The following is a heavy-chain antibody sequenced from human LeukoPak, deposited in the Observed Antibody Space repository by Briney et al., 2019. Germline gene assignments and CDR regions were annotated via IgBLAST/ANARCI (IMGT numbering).Heavy chain of an antibody. CDR2: INHSGST. J-gene: IGHJ4*02. D-gene: IGHD3-22*01. CDR1: GGSFSGYY. CDR3: ARIDSSVYYMGFDY. V-gene: IGHV4-34*01. Sequence: SETLSLTCAVYGGSFSGYYWSWIRQPPGKGLEWIGEINHSGSTNYNPSLKSRVTISVDTSKNQFSLKLSSVTAADTAVYYCARIDSSVYYMGFDYWGQGTLVTVSS.